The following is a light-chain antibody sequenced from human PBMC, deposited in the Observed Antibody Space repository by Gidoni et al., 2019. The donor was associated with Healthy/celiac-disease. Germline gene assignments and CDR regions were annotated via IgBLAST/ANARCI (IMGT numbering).Light chain of an antibody. CDR2: AAS. J-gene: IGKJ3*01. Sequence: DIQITQSPSSLSASVGDRVTITCRASQSISSYLNWYQQKPGKAPKLLIYAASSLQSGVPSRFSGSGSGTDFTLTISSLQPEDFATYYCQQSYSTPIFTFXPXTKVDIK. CDR3: QQSYSTPIFT. CDR1: QSISSY. V-gene: IGKV1-39*01.